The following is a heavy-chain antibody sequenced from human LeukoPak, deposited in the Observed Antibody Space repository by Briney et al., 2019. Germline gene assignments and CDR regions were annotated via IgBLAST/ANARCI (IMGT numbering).Heavy chain of an antibody. Sequence: SVKVSCKASGCTFSSYAISWVRQAPGQGLEWMGGIIPIFGTANYAQKFQGRVTITADESTSTAYMELSSLRSEDTAVYYCARDRRRYDSYYYYMDVWGKGTTVSVFS. D-gene: IGHD1-14*01. V-gene: IGHV1-69*13. CDR1: GCTFSSYA. CDR2: IIPIFGTA. J-gene: IGHJ6*03. CDR3: ARDRRRYDSYYYYMDV.